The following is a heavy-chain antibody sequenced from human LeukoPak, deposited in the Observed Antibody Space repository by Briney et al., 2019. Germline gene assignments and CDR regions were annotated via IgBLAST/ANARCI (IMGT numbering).Heavy chain of an antibody. CDR1: GFTFSTYW. D-gene: IGHD3-3*02. V-gene: IGHV3-7*01. Sequence: PGGSLRLSCVASGFTFSTYWMSWVRQAPGQGLEWVANINQDGSDKYYVDSVKGRLTISRDNATNSLYLQMNSLRVEDTPVYYCASDPFTISAYDAFIIWGQGSVVTVSS. J-gene: IGHJ3*02. CDR3: ASDPFTISAYDAFII. CDR2: INQDGSDK.